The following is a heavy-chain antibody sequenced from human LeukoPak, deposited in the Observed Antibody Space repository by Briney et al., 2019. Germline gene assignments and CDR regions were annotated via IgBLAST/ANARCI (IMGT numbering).Heavy chain of an antibody. J-gene: IGHJ6*02. CDR3: ARDRYAVLSSGWYYHGMDV. D-gene: IGHD6-19*01. V-gene: IGHV4-59*12. CDR2: IYYSGST. CDR1: GGSISSYY. Sequence: PSETLSLTCTVSGGSISSYYWSWIRQPPGKGLEWIGYIYYSGSTNYNPSLKSRVTISVDTSKNQFSLKLSSVTAADTAVYYCARDRYAVLSSGWYYHGMDVWGQGTTVTVSS.